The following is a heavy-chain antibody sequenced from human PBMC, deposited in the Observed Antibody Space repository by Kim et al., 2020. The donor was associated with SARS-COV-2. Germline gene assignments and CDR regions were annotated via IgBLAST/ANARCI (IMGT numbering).Heavy chain of an antibody. Sequence: LKSRVTISVDTSKNPFPLKLSPVTAADTAVYYCARHKRRWLQLSPDAFDIWGQGTMVTVSS. CDR3: ARHKRRWLQLSPDAFDI. J-gene: IGHJ3*02. D-gene: IGHD5-12*01. V-gene: IGHV4-39*01.